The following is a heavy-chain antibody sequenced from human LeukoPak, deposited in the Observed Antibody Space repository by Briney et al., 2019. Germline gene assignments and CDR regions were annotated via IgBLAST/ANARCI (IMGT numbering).Heavy chain of an antibody. Sequence: SVKVSCKASGDTFSSYAINWVRQAPGQGLEWMGGITPMFNSPNYAQNFQGRVTFTADESTSTAYMELSSLRSGDTAVYYCAREYPYSSGPRGRYGMDVWGQGTTVTVSS. D-gene: IGHD6-19*01. CDR1: GDTFSSYA. CDR2: ITPMFNSP. V-gene: IGHV1-69*01. CDR3: AREYPYSSGPRGRYGMDV. J-gene: IGHJ6*02.